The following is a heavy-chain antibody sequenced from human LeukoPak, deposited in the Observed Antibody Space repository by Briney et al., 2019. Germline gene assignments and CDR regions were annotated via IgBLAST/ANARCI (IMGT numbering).Heavy chain of an antibody. CDR1: GLTFSNYA. CDR3: AKGLTYYFYNMDV. V-gene: IGHV3-23*01. J-gene: IGHJ6*02. D-gene: IGHD3-9*01. CDR2: ISGNGGST. Sequence: GGSLRLSCAASGLTFSNYAMSWVRQAPGKGLDWVSAISGNGGSTCYVDSVKGRFTISRDNSKNTLYLQMNSLRAEDTAVYYCAKGLTYYFYNMDVWGQGTTVTVSS.